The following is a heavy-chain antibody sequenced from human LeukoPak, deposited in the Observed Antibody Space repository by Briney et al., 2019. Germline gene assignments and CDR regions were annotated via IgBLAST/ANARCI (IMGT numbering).Heavy chain of an antibody. D-gene: IGHD6-19*01. Sequence: GGSLRLSCAAPGFTVTIYAMSWVREAPGKRLEWVSAISGSGGSTYYADSVKGRFTISRDNSKNTLYLQMNSLRAEDTAVYYCAYGGIAVAGYFDYWGQGTLVTVSS. V-gene: IGHV3-23*01. CDR3: AYGGIAVAGYFDY. CDR1: GFTVTIYA. J-gene: IGHJ4*02. CDR2: ISGSGGST.